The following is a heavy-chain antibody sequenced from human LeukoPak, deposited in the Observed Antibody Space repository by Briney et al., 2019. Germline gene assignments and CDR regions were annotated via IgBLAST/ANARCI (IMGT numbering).Heavy chain of an antibody. CDR1: GGSISRYY. Sequence: PAETLSLTCTVSGGSISRYYWSWIRRPPGKGLEWIGYIDDSGNTNYNPSLKNQVTISVDKSKNQFSLKLSFVTAADTAMYYCARSDYHNSGSHTVFDAFDIWGQGTMVTVSS. CDR3: ARSDYHNSGSHTVFDAFDI. D-gene: IGHD3-10*01. V-gene: IGHV4-59*01. CDR2: IDDSGNT. J-gene: IGHJ3*02.